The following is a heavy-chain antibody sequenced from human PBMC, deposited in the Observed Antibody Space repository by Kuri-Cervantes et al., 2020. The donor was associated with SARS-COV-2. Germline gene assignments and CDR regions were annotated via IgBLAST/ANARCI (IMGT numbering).Heavy chain of an antibody. CDR2: IYHSGST. CDR3: ARSPRCSSTSCRYYYGMDV. J-gene: IGHJ6*02. D-gene: IGHD2-2*01. Sequence: SETLSLTCAVSGGSISSSNWWSWVRQPPGKGLEWIGEIYHSGSTNYNPSLKSRVTISVDKSKNQFSLKLSSVTAADTAVYYCARSPRCSSTSCRYYYGMDVWGQGTTVTVSS. CDR1: GGSISSSNW. V-gene: IGHV4-4*02.